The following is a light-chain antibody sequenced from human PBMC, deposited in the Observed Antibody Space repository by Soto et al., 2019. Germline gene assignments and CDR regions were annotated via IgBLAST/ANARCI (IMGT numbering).Light chain of an antibody. Sequence: DIQMTQSPSTLSASVGDRVTITCRASQSISSWLAWYQQKPGKAPKVLIFDASSLESGVPSRFSGSGSATEFTLPISSLQPDDFATYYCQQYSTYPWTFGQGTKVDIK. CDR3: QQYSTYPWT. CDR1: QSISSW. V-gene: IGKV1-5*01. J-gene: IGKJ1*01. CDR2: DAS.